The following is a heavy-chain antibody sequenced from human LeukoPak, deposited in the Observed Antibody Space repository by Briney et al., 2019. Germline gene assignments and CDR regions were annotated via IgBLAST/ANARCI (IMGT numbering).Heavy chain of an antibody. J-gene: IGHJ4*02. D-gene: IGHD3-3*01. CDR2: INHSGST. Sequence: SSETLSLTCAVYGGSFSGYYWSWIRQPPGKGLEWVGEINHSGSTNYNPSLKSRDTISVDTSKNQYSLKLSSVTAADTAVYYCARAYYDFWNGYQFDYWGQGTLVTVSS. CDR1: GGSFSGYY. V-gene: IGHV4-34*01. CDR3: ARAYYDFWNGYQFDY.